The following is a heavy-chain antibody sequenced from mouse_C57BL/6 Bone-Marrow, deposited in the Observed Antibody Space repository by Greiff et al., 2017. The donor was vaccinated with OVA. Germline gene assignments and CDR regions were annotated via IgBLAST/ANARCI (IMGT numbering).Heavy chain of an antibody. J-gene: IGHJ2*01. CDR1: GYTFTSYG. Sequence: VQLQQSGAELARPGASVKLSCKASGYTFTSYGISWVKQRTGQGLEWIGEIYPRSGNTYYNEKFKGKVTLTADKSSSTAYMELRSLTSEDSAVYFCARSGGSFFSDYWGQGTTLTVSS. D-gene: IGHD1-1*02. CDR2: IYPRSGNT. V-gene: IGHV1-81*01. CDR3: ARSGGSFFSDY.